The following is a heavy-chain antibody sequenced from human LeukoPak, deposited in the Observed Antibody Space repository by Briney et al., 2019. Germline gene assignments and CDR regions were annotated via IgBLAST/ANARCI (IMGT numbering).Heavy chain of an antibody. D-gene: IGHD3-22*01. V-gene: IGHV1-2*02. Sequence: ASVKVSCKASGYTFTGYYMHWVQQAPGQGLEWMGWINPNSGGTNYAQKFQGRVTMTRDTSISTAYMELSRLRSDDTAVYYCARLAYYDSSFSIWGQGTMVTVSS. CDR3: ARLAYYDSSFSI. CDR1: GYTFTGYY. CDR2: INPNSGGT. J-gene: IGHJ3*02.